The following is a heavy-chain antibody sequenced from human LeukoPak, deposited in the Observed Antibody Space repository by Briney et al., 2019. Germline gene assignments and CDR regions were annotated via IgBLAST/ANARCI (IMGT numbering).Heavy chain of an antibody. D-gene: IGHD6-19*01. CDR3: ATAPKYSSGWFYFDY. V-gene: IGHV1-24*01. J-gene: IGHJ4*02. CDR1: GYTLTELS. Sequence: ASVKVSCKVSGYTLTELSMHWVRQAPGKGLEWMGGFDPEDGETIYAQKFQGRVTMTEDTSTDTAYTELSSLRSEDTAVYYCATAPKYSSGWFYFDYWGQGTLVTVSS. CDR2: FDPEDGET.